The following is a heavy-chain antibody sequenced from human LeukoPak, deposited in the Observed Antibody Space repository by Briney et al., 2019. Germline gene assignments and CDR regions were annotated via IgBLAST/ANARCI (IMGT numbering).Heavy chain of an antibody. Sequence: GGSLRLSCVASGFTFSNYVMNWVRQAPGKGLECVSSISDSGTSTYYADSVKGRFTSSRDNSKNTLYLQMNSLRAEDTAVYYCARRPTNYYGMDVWGQGTTVTVSS. V-gene: IGHV3-23*01. J-gene: IGHJ6*02. D-gene: IGHD1-26*01. CDR3: ARRPTNYYGMDV. CDR2: ISDSGTST. CDR1: GFTFSNYV.